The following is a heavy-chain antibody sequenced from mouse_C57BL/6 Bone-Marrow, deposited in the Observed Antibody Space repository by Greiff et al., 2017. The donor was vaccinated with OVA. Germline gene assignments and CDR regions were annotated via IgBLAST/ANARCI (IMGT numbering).Heavy chain of an antibody. Sequence: EVKLMESGGGLVQPGGSLKLSCAASGFTFSDYYMYWVRQTPEKRLEWVAYISNGGGSTYYPDTVKGRFTISRDNAKNTLYLQMSRLKSEDTAMYYCARQGIYYDSYWYFDVWGTGTTVTVSS. J-gene: IGHJ1*03. V-gene: IGHV5-12*01. D-gene: IGHD2-4*01. CDR3: ARQGIYYDSYWYFDV. CDR2: ISNGGGST. CDR1: GFTFSDYY.